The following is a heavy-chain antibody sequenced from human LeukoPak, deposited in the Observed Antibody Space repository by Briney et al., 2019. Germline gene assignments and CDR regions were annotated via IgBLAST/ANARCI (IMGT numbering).Heavy chain of an antibody. CDR2: INSDRNYI. CDR1: GFTFRSYS. J-gene: IGHJ3*02. Sequence: GGSLRLSCAASGFTFRSYSMNWVRQAPGKGLEWVSSINSDRNYIYYADSVQGRFTISRDNAKNSLYLQMNSLRAEDTAVYYCAVAYYYGSGDAFDIWGQGTKVTVSS. CDR3: AVAYYYGSGDAFDI. V-gene: IGHV3-21*01. D-gene: IGHD3-10*01.